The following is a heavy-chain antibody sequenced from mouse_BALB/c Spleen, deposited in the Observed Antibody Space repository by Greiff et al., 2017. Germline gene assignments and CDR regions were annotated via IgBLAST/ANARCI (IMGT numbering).Heavy chain of an antibody. CDR3: AKHVYYGSSYPYYAMDY. V-gene: IGHV2-6-5*01. CDR1: GFSLTDYG. Sequence: VKLVESGPGLVAPSQSLSITCTVSGFSLTDYGVSWIRQPPGKGLEWLGVIWGGGSTYYNSALKSRLSISKDNSKSQVFLKMNSLQTDDTAMYYCAKHVYYGSSYPYYAMDYWGQGTSGTVSS. J-gene: IGHJ4*01. CDR2: IWGGGST. D-gene: IGHD1-1*01.